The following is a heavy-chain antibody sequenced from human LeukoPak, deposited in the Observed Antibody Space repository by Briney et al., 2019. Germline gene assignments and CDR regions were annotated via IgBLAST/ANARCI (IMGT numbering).Heavy chain of an antibody. CDR2: INSDGRST. Sequence: GSLRLSCAASGFTFSSYWMHWVRQAPGKGLVWVSRINSDGRSTSYADSVKGRFTISRDNAKNTLYLQMNSLRAEDTAVYYCAKDGGYSYGYYFDYWGQGTLVTVSS. D-gene: IGHD5-18*01. CDR3: AKDGGYSYGYYFDY. J-gene: IGHJ4*02. CDR1: GFTFSSYW. V-gene: IGHV3-74*01.